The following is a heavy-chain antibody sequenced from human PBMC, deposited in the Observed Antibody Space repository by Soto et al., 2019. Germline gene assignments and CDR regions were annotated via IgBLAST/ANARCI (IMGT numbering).Heavy chain of an antibody. CDR1: GYTFTGYY. D-gene: IGHD6-19*01. CDR2: INPNSGGT. J-gene: IGHJ4*02. CDR3: ARGRLVRKKFYFYY. V-gene: IGHV1-2*04. Sequence: RASVKVSCKASGYTFTGYYMHWVRQAPGQGLEWMGWINPNSGGTNYAQKFQGWVTMTRDTSISTAYMELSRLRSDDTAVYYCARGRLVRKKFYFYYWGQGTVVTLSS.